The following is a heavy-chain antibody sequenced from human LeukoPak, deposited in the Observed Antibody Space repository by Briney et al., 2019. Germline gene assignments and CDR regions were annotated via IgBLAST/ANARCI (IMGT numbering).Heavy chain of an antibody. D-gene: IGHD6-6*01. J-gene: IGHJ3*02. CDR1: GGSISSYY. CDR3: AREPAYSNSSGAFDI. Sequence: SETLSLTCTVSGGSISSYYWSWIRQPPGKGLEWIGYIYYSGSTNYNPSLKSRVTISVDTSKNQFSLKLSSVTAADTAVYYCAREPAYSNSSGAFDIWGQGTMVTVSS. CDR2: IYYSGST. V-gene: IGHV4-59*12.